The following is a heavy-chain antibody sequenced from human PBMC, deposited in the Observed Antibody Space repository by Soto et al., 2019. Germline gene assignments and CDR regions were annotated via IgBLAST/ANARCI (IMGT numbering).Heavy chain of an antibody. V-gene: IGHV1-2*02. CDR3: PKRVAVSNTVWFDP. CDR2: INPTTGVT. D-gene: IGHD6-19*01. CDR1: RYSFIDYY. J-gene: IGHJ5*02. Sequence: GASVKVSCKASRYSFIDYYIHWVGQAPGQGLEWMGWINPTTGVTKYAQKFQGRVTLTRDPSISTAYIDLSIMGADDASLYYCPKRVAVSNTVWFDPLAQGTMVTVSS.